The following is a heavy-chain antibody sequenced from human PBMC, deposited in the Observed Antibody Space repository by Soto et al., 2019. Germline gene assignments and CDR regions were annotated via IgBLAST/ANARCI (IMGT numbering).Heavy chain of an antibody. J-gene: IGHJ4*02. D-gene: IGHD3-3*01. CDR3: AREPSWSGYFEF. Sequence: PSETLSLTCTVSGDSITNFFWTWIRQPPGKALEWVGFIYYNGSTQYNPSLKSRVAMSVDTSKNQFSLKPNSVTAADPAVYYCAREPSWSGYFEFWGQGALVTAS. CDR1: GDSITNFF. V-gene: IGHV4-59*01. CDR2: IYYNGST.